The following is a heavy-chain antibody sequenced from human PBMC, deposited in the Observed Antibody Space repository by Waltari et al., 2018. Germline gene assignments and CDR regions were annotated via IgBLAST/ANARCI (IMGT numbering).Heavy chain of an antibody. D-gene: IGHD3-22*01. CDR1: SFTFSNHG. Sequence: QVQLVESGGGVVQPGGSLRLSSSASSFTFSNHGIHWVRQAPRKGLGWVAGIWADETNKHYADSVQGRFTISRDNSKNTVFLQMNSLRTEDTAVYYCAKGPDSSGYYSNWFDPWGQGILVTVSS. V-gene: IGHV3-30*02. CDR3: AKGPDSSGYYSNWFDP. CDR2: IWADETNK. J-gene: IGHJ5*02.